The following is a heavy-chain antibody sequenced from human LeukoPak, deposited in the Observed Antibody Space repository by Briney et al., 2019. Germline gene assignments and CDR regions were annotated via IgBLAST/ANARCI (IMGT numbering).Heavy chain of an antibody. J-gene: IGHJ6*03. CDR3: ARVVGLTGYSSSWYSGYYYYMDV. CDR2: ISAYNGNT. V-gene: IGHV1-18*01. Sequence: ASVKVSCKAPGYTFTSYGISWVRQAPGQGLEWMGWISAYNGNTNYAQKFQDRVTITADKSTSTAYMELSSLRSEDTAVYYCARVVGLTGYSSSWYSGYYYYMDVWGKGTTVTVSS. D-gene: IGHD6-13*01. CDR1: GYTFTSYG.